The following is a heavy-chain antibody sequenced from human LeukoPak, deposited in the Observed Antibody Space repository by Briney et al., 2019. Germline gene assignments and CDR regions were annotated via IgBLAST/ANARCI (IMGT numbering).Heavy chain of an antibody. Sequence: ASVKVSCKASGYTFTGYYMHWVRQAPGQGLEWMGWINPNSGGTNYAQKFQGRVTMTRDTSISTAYMELRSLRSDDTAVYYCARVGYDFWSGYYPLDPWGQGTLVTVSS. D-gene: IGHD3-3*01. CDR3: ARVGYDFWSGYYPLDP. J-gene: IGHJ5*02. CDR2: INPNSGGT. CDR1: GYTFTGYY. V-gene: IGHV1-2*02.